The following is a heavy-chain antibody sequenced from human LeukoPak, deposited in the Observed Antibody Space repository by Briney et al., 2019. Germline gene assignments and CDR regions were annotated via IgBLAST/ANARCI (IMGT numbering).Heavy chain of an antibody. CDR1: GFTFSSYA. CDR2: ISGSGGST. V-gene: IGHV3-23*01. D-gene: IGHD3-10*01. CDR3: AKDQSTTMVRGALLGVYNWFDP. J-gene: IGHJ5*02. Sequence: GGSLRLSCAASGFTFSSYAMSWVRQAPGKGLEWVSAISGSGGSTYYADSVKGRFTISRDNSKNTLYLQMNSLRAEDTAVYYCAKDQSTTMVRGALLGVYNWFDPWGQGTLVTVSS.